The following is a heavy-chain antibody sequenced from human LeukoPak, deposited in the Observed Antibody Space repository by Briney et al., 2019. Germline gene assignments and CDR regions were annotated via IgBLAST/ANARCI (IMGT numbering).Heavy chain of an antibody. V-gene: IGHV3-53*01. CDR2: IYSGGTT. Sequence: GGSLRLPCAVSGFTVRSNYESWVRQAPGKGLEGVSVIYSGGTTYYADPGKGRFTIPRENSKNTPDAQNNSLGAEGPAGKYLSRVGLGRAFDIWGQGTMVTVSS. CDR3: SRVGLGRAFDI. CDR1: GFTVRSNY. J-gene: IGHJ3*02. D-gene: IGHD7-27*01.